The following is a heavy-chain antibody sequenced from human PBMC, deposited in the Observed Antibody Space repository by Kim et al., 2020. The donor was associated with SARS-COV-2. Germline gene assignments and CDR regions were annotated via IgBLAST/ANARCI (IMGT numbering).Heavy chain of an antibody. D-gene: IGHD3-22*01. Sequence: GGSLRLSCAASGFTFSSYAMSWVRQPPGKGLEWVSSIDGGAGNTAYAESVKGRFTISRDNSKNTLYLQMNSLRGEDTAVYYCAKRPYDSRVWYDYWGPGTLVTVSS. J-gene: IGHJ4*02. CDR1: GFTFSSYA. CDR2: IDGGAGNT. V-gene: IGHV3-23*01. CDR3: AKRPYDSRVWYDY.